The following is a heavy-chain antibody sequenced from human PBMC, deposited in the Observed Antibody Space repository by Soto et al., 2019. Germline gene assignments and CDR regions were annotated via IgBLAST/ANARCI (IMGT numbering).Heavy chain of an antibody. D-gene: IGHD3-10*01. CDR1: GGSISSSSYY. CDR3: ASIAQEGGITMVRGVMGYYGMDV. V-gene: IGHV4-39*01. Sequence: PSETLSLTCTVSGGSISSSSYYWGWIRQPPGKGLEWIGSIYYSGSTYYNPSLKSRVTISVDTSKNQFSLKLSSVTAADTAVYYCASIAQEGGITMVRGVMGYYGMDVWGQGTTVTVSS. J-gene: IGHJ6*02. CDR2: IYYSGST.